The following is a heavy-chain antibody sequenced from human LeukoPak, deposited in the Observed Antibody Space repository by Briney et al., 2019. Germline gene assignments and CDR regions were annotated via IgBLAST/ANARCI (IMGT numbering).Heavy chain of an antibody. V-gene: IGHV3-48*03. CDR2: ISSSGMTK. D-gene: IGHD3-16*02. CDR3: ARDGRSRGLSHVNFDH. J-gene: IGHJ4*02. Sequence: PGGSLRLSCAASGFPFSSYEMNWVRQAPGKGLEWVSYISSSGMTKYYAVSVKGRFTMSRDNAKNSLYLQLNSLRAEDTAVYYCARDGRSRGLSHVNFDHWGQGILVTVSS. CDR1: GFPFSSYE.